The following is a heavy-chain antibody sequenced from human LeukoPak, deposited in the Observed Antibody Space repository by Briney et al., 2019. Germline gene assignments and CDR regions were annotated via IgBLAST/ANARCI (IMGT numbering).Heavy chain of an antibody. Sequence: SETLSLTCTVSGDSLRKSTFYWVWIRQPPGKGLEWIGSIYYSGGADYNPSLQSRVTISVDTSKNEFSLKVRSVTAADTAVYYCARLHNWNDYNPDDAFDIWGQGTMVTVSS. J-gene: IGHJ3*02. D-gene: IGHD1-20*01. V-gene: IGHV4-39*01. CDR1: GDSLRKSTFY. CDR3: ARLHNWNDYNPDDAFDI. CDR2: IYYSGGA.